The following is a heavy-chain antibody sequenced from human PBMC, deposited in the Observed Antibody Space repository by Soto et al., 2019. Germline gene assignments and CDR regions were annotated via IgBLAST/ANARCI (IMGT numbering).Heavy chain of an antibody. CDR1: GFHFSSYC. J-gene: IGHJ5*02. V-gene: IGHV3-64D*08. D-gene: IGHD6-13*01. CDR3: VKDRIAAAMYILNWFDP. Sequence: GGSLRLSCSASGFHFSSYCMHWVRQAPGKGLEYVSAISSNGGSTYYADSVKGRFTISRDNSKNTLYLQMSSLRAEDTAVYYCVKDRIAAAMYILNWFDPWGQGTLVTVSS. CDR2: ISSNGGST.